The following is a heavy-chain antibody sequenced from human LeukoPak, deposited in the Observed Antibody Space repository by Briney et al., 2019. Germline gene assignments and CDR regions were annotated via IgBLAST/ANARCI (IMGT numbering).Heavy chain of an antibody. CDR2: ILYSGTT. D-gene: IGHD3-16*01. V-gene: IGHV4-59*02. CDR3: ARRIIARGLGQENWFDP. CDR1: GASVTSYY. J-gene: IGHJ5*02. Sequence: SETLSLTCTVSGASVTSYYWNWIRQPPGKGLEWIGYILYSGTTNYNPSLNSRVTMSLDTSKNQFSLELSSVTAADTAAYYCARRIIARGLGQENWFDPWGQGILVTVSS.